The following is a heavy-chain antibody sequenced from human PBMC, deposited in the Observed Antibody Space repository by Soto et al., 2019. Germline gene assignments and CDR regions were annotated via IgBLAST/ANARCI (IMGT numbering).Heavy chain of an antibody. V-gene: IGHV5-51*01. Sequence: PGESLKISCKGSGYSFTSYWIGWVRQMPGKGLEWMGIIYPGDSDTRYSPSFQGQVTISADKSISTAYLQWSSLKASDTAMYYCARLITGSYRFYYYYGMDVWGQGTTVTVS. D-gene: IGHD3-16*02. CDR1: GYSFTSYW. J-gene: IGHJ6*02. CDR3: ARLITGSYRFYYYYGMDV. CDR2: IYPGDSDT.